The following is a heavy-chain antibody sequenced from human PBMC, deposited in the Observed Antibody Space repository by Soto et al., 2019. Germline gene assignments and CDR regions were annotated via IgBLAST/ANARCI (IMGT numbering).Heavy chain of an antibody. CDR3: ARSATGTPCFDP. CDR2: IIPKFGTT. Sequence: SVKVSCKASGGSFSTYGINWVRLAPGQGLEWMGGIIPKFGTTNYAQNFQGRVTITADESTSTAYMELSSLRSEDTAVYYCARSATGTPCFDPWGQGILVTVSS. V-gene: IGHV1-69*13. J-gene: IGHJ5*02. D-gene: IGHD1-1*01. CDR1: GGSFSTYG.